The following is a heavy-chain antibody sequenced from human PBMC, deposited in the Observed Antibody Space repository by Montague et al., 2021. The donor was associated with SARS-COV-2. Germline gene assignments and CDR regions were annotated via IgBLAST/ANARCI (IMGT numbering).Heavy chain of an antibody. J-gene: IGHJ4*02. V-gene: IGHV4-59*01. CDR2: IYYSGSN. Sequence: SETLSLTCTVSGGSISSYYWSWIRQHPGKGLEWIGYIYYSGSNNXXPSLKSRVTISVDTSKNQFSLNLSSVTAADTAVYYCARVFPRWLQFDTYFDYWGQGTLVTVSS. CDR3: ARVFPRWLQFDTYFDY. D-gene: IGHD5-24*01. CDR1: GGSISSYY.